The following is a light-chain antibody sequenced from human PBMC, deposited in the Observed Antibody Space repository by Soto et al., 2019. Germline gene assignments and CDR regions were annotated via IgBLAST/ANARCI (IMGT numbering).Light chain of an antibody. Sequence: EIVMTQSPATLSVSPGERATLSCRASQNIGSNLVWYQQIPGQAPRLLIYGASTRATGIPARFSGSGSGTEFTLTISSLQSEDFAVYYWREYDNWPPWTFGQGTKVEVK. V-gene: IGKV3-15*01. CDR2: GAS. CDR3: REYDNWPPWT. CDR1: QNIGSN. J-gene: IGKJ1*01.